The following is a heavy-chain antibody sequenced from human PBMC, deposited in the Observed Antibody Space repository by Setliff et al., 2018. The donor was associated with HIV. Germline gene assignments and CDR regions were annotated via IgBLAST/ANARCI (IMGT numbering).Heavy chain of an antibody. CDR2: IFYSGST. D-gene: IGHD1-1*01. V-gene: IGHV4-59*01. J-gene: IGHJ4*02. Sequence: PSETLSLTCTVSGGSISSYYWSWIRQPPGEGLEWIGYIFYSGSTNYNPSLKSRVTISLDTSKNQFSLKLTSVTAAGTAVYYCASAGSGTRAPPRYWGQGTLVTVSS. CDR3: ASAGSGTRAPPRY. CDR1: GGSISSYY.